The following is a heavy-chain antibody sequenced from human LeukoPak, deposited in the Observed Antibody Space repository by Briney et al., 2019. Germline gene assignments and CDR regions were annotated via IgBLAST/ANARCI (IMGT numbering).Heavy chain of an antibody. CDR2: IYHSGST. CDR3: ARGGGYCSGDSCYPSWLDP. V-gene: IGHV4-38-2*02. CDR1: DYSFSSAYY. D-gene: IGHD2-15*01. J-gene: IGHJ5*02. Sequence: SETLSLTCTVSDYSFSSAYYWGWIRQPPGKGLEWIGSIYHSGSTYYNPSLKSRVTISVDTSKNQFSLKLSSVTAADTAMYYCARGGGYCSGDSCYPSWLDPWGQGTLVTVSS.